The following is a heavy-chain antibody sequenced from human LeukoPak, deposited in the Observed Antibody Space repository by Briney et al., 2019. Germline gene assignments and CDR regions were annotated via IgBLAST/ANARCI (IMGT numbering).Heavy chain of an antibody. V-gene: IGHV1-69*13. Sequence: SVKVSCKASGGTFSSYAISWVRQAPGQGLEWMGGIIPIFGTANYAQKFQGRVTITADESTSTAYMELSSLRSEDTAVYYCAREFILSPYDYTLLWFGETQGFDYWGQGTLVTVSS. CDR3: AREFILSPYDYTLLWFGETQGFDY. D-gene: IGHD3-10*01. J-gene: IGHJ4*02. CDR2: IIPIFGTA. CDR1: GGTFSSYA.